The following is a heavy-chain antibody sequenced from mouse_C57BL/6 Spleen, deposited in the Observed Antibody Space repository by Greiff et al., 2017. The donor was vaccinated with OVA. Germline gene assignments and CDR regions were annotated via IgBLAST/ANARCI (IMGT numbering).Heavy chain of an antibody. CDR3: ARALPPGFAY. D-gene: IGHD1-2*01. CDR2: IYPGDGDT. CDR1: GYAFSSYW. J-gene: IGHJ3*01. V-gene: IGHV1-80*01. Sequence: VQLKESGAELVKPGASVKISCKASGYAFSSYWMNWVKQRPGKGLEWIGQIYPGDGDTNYNGKFKGKATLTADKSSSTAYMQLSSLTSEDSAVYFCARALPPGFAYWGQGTLVTVSA.